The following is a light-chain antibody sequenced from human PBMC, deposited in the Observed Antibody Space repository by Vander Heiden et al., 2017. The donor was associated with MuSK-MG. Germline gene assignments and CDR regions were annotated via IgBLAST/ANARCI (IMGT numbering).Light chain of an antibody. Sequence: NGSSQAPSLLSASTGDRVTITCRVSQSISSYLAWYQQKPGKAPELLIYAASTLESGVPSRFSGSGSGTDFTLTISSLQSEDFATYYCQQYYSFPPTFGGGTKVEIK. CDR3: QQYYSFPPT. J-gene: IGKJ4*01. V-gene: IGKV1D-8*01. CDR2: AAS. CDR1: QSISSY.